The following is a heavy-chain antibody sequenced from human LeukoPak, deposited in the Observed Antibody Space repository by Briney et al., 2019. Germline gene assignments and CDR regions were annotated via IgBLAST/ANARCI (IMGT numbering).Heavy chain of an antibody. V-gene: IGHV3-74*01. D-gene: IGHD6-13*01. CDR1: GFTFSSYW. CDR3: ARGRSAAGPLHYCDY. CDR2: IHSDGTTT. J-gene: IGHJ4*02. Sequence: GGSLRLSCAASGFTFSSYWMHWVRQAPGKGLVWVSRIHSDGTTTTYADSVKGRFTISRDNAKNSLYLQMNSLRDEDTAMYYCARGRSAAGPLHYCDYWGQGALVTVSS.